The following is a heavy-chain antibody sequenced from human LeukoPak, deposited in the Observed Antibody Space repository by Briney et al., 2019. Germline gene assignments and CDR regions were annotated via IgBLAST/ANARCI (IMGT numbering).Heavy chain of an antibody. D-gene: IGHD3-10*01. V-gene: IGHV3-43*01. J-gene: IGHJ4*02. CDR3: AKTGYGSPYYFDY. Sequence: GGSLRLSCAASGFTFDDYTMHWARQAPGKGLEWVSLISWDGGSTYYADSVKGRFTISRDNSKNSLYLQMNSLRTEDTALYYCAKTGYGSPYYFDYWGQGTLVTVSS. CDR1: GFTFDDYT. CDR2: ISWDGGST.